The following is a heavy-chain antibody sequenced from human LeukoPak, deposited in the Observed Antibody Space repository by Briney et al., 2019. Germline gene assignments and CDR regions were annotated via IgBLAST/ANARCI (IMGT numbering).Heavy chain of an antibody. CDR2: INHSGST. D-gene: IGHD3-3*01. CDR3: ARTRNYDFWSGRIQGAYSYYMDV. Sequence: SETLSLTCAVYGGSFSGYYWSWIRQPPGKGLEWIGEINHSGSTNYNPSLKSRVTISVDTSKNQFSLTLSSVTAADTAVYYCARTRNYDFWSGRIQGAYSYYMDVWGKGTTVTVSS. J-gene: IGHJ6*03. V-gene: IGHV4-34*01. CDR1: GGSFSGYY.